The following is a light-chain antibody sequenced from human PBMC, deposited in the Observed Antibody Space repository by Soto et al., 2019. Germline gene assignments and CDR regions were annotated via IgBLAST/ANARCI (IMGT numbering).Light chain of an antibody. V-gene: IGLV2-14*01. J-gene: IGLJ1*01. CDR1: ISDFVVYNY. CDR3: SSHTISSALQV. Sequence: QSVLTQPASVSGSPGQSITISCTGTISDFVVYNYVSWYQQHLGKAPKLMIYGVSNRPSGVSNRLSGSKSGNTASLTISGLQADDEADYYCSSHTISSALQVFGTGTRSPS. CDR2: GVS.